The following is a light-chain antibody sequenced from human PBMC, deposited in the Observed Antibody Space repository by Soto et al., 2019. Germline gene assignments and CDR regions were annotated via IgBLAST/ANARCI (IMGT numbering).Light chain of an antibody. CDR2: EVS. CDR3: SSYTNSDTWV. Sequence: QSALTQPASVSGSPGQSITISCTGGSSDIGGYNYVSWYQQYPGKAPKLMIYEVSNRPSGISNRFSASKSGNTASLTISGLQAEDETDYYCSSYTNSDTWVFGGGTKVTVL. J-gene: IGLJ3*02. V-gene: IGLV2-14*01. CDR1: SSDIGGYNY.